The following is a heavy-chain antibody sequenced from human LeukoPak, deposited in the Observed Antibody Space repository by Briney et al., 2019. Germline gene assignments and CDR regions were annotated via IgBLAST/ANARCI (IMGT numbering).Heavy chain of an antibody. CDR2: MNPNSGNT. J-gene: IGHJ4*02. CDR3: AAVTYYYDSSGYYYLN. V-gene: IGHV1-8*01. CDR1: GYTFTSYD. Sequence: ASVKVSCKASGYTFTSYDINWVRQATGQGLEWMRWMNPNSGNTGYAQKFQGRVTMTRNTSISTAYMELSSLRSEDTAVYYCAAVTYYYDSSGYYYLNWGQGTLVTVSS. D-gene: IGHD3-22*01.